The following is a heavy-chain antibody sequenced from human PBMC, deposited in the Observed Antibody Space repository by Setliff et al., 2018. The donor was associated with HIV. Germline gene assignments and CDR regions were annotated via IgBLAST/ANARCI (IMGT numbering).Heavy chain of an antibody. D-gene: IGHD3-10*01. Sequence: PSETLSLTCAVYGGSFSGYYWSWIRQPPGKGLEWIGEINHSGSTNYNPSLKSRVTISVDTSKNQFSLKLSSVTAADTAVYYCATIRLTMVRGIPNWFDPWGQGTLVTVSS. CDR1: GGSFSGYY. CDR3: ATIRLTMVRGIPNWFDP. CDR2: INHSGST. V-gene: IGHV4-34*01. J-gene: IGHJ5*02.